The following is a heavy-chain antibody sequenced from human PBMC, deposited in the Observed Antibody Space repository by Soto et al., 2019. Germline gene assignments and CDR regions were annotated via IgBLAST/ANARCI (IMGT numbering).Heavy chain of an antibody. V-gene: IGHV1-18*04. CDR3: ARDPLRYFDWLLPTYYYGMDV. CDR1: GYTFTSYG. D-gene: IGHD3-9*01. CDR2: ISAYNGNT. Sequence: ASVKVSCKASGYTFTSYGISWVRQAPGQGLEWMGRISAYNGNTNYAQKLQGRVTMTTDTSTSTAFMELRSLRSDDTAVYYCARDPLRYFDWLLPTYYYGMDVWGQGTTVTVSS. J-gene: IGHJ6*02.